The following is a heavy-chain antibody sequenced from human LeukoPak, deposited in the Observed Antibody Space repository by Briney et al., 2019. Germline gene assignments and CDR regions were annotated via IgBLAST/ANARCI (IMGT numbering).Heavy chain of an antibody. CDR2: IWYDGSNK. CDR3: ARERGEDCSSTSCYLDAFDI. V-gene: IGHV3-33*01. D-gene: IGHD2-2*01. Sequence: PGGSLRLSCAASGFTFSSYGMHWVRQAPGKGLEWVAVIWYDGSNKYYADSVKGRFTISRDNSKNTLYLQMNSLRAEDTAVYYCARERGEDCSSTSCYLDAFDIWGQGTIVTVSS. CDR1: GFTFSSYG. J-gene: IGHJ3*02.